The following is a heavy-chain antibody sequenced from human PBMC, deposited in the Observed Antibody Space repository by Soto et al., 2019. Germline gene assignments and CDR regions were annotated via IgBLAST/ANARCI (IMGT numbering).Heavy chain of an antibody. J-gene: IGHJ4*02. D-gene: IGHD6-13*01. CDR2: LSAYNGNT. Sequence: QVQLVQSGAEVKKPGASVKVTCKASGYTFTSYGISWVRQAPGQGREWMGWLSAYNGNTNYAQKLQGRVNMTTDTSTSTDYMEVRSLRSDDTAVYYCARDSATLGWIAAAGTPFDYWGQGTLVTVSS. CDR3: ARDSATLGWIAAAGTPFDY. V-gene: IGHV1-18*01. CDR1: GYTFTSYG.